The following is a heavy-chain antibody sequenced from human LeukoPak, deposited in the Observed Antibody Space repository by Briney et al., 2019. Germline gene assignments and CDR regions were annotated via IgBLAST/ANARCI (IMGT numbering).Heavy chain of an antibody. V-gene: IGHV3-7*01. CDR3: ARSLWFGDPRWFDP. D-gene: IGHD3-10*01. CDR1: GFTFSNSW. Sequence: GGSLRLSCAASGFTFSNSWMSWVRQAPGKGLEWVATIKPDGSAQYYVDSVKGRFTIPRDNAKNSLYLQMNSLRAEDTAVYYCARSLWFGDPRWFDPWGQGTLVTVSS. J-gene: IGHJ5*02. CDR2: IKPDGSAQ.